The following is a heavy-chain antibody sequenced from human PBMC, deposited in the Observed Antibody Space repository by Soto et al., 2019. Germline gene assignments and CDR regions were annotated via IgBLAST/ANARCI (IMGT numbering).Heavy chain of an antibody. D-gene: IGHD5-12*01. J-gene: IGHJ4*02. CDR3: ARGLDIVATIPYY. CDR1: GESFSGYY. Sequence: PSETLSLTCAVYGESFSGYYWSWIRQPPGKGLEWIGEINHSGSTNYNPSLKSRVTISVDTSKNQFSLKLSSVTAADTAVYYCARGLDIVATIPYYWGQGTLVTVSS. CDR2: INHSGST. V-gene: IGHV4-34*01.